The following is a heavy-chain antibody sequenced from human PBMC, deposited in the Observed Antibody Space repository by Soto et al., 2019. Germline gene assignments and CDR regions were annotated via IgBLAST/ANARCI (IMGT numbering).Heavy chain of an antibody. J-gene: IGHJ4*02. Sequence: QVQLQESGPGLVKPSQTLSLTCTVSGGSISSAGYYWSWIRQHPGKGLEWIGYIYYSGSTYYNPSLKSRVTISVDTSKNQFSLKLSSVTAADTAVYYCARVVGIVGATEVIDYWGQGTLVTVSS. CDR3: ARVVGIVGATEVIDY. CDR1: GGSISSAGYY. CDR2: IYYSGST. D-gene: IGHD1-26*01. V-gene: IGHV4-31*03.